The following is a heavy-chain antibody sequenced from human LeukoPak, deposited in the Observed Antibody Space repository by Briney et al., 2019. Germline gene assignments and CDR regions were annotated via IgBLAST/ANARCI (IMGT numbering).Heavy chain of an antibody. D-gene: IGHD2/OR15-2a*01. CDR3: AGHHPRNTVDF. J-gene: IGHJ4*02. CDR1: GGSFSGYY. Sequence: SETLSLTCAVYGGSFSGYYWSWIRQPPGKGLEWIGEINHSGSTNYNPSLKSRVTISVDTSKNQFSLKLSSVTAADTAVYYCAGHHPRNTVDFWGQGTLVTASS. V-gene: IGHV4-34*01. CDR2: INHSGST.